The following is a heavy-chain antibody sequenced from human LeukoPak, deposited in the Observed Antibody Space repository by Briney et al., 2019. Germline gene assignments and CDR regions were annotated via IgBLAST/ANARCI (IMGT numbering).Heavy chain of an antibody. CDR1: GGSISSYY. V-gene: IGHV4-59*01. CDR2: IYYSEST. D-gene: IGHD2-2*01. Sequence: PSETLSLTCTVSGGSISSYYWSWIRQPPGKGLEWIGYIYYSESTSYNPSLKSRVTISVDTSKNQFSLKLSSVTAADTAVYYCARVVVVPVPHGYYYYGMDVWGQGTTVTVSS. J-gene: IGHJ6*02. CDR3: ARVVVVPVPHGYYYYGMDV.